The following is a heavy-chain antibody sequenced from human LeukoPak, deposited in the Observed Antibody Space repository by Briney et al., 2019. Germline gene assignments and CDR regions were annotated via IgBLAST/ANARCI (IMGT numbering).Heavy chain of an antibody. J-gene: IGHJ4*02. CDR2: ISGSGGST. Sequence: GGSLRLSCAASGFTFSSYAMSWVRQAPGKGLEWVSAISGSGGSTYYADSVKGRFTISRDNSKNTLYLQMNSLRAEDTAVYYCTNIVGATDFDYWGQGTLVTVSS. CDR1: GFTFSSYA. D-gene: IGHD1-26*01. V-gene: IGHV3-23*01. CDR3: TNIVGATDFDY.